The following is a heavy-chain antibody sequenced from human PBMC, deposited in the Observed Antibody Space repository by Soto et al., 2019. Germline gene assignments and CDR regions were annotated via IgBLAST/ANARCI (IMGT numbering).Heavy chain of an antibody. J-gene: IGHJ4*02. CDR3: ARYPDTSTWSEADN. Sequence: EVQLVESGGGLVQPGGSLRLSCAASGFTFSSYSMNWVRQAPGKGLEWVSYIDSSSTIVYYADSVKGRFTISRDNAKSSLYLQMNTLVDEETALYYCARYPDTSTWSEADNWGQGTLVTVSS. D-gene: IGHD6-13*01. V-gene: IGHV3-48*02. CDR2: IDSSSTIV. CDR1: GFTFSSYS.